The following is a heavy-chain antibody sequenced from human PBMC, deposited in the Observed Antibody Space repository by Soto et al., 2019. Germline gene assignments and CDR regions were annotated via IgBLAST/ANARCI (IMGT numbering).Heavy chain of an antibody. J-gene: IGHJ6*02. D-gene: IGHD3-16*01. Sequence: KSGGSLRLSCAASGFTFSTYTINWVRQAPGKGLEWVASISSSSRDIFYADSVKARFTISRDNAKSSVDLQMNSLRVGDTAIYYCARGSWGGDGIDVWGQGTTVTVSS. CDR3: ARGSWGGDGIDV. V-gene: IGHV3-21*01. CDR2: ISSSSRDI. CDR1: GFTFSTYT.